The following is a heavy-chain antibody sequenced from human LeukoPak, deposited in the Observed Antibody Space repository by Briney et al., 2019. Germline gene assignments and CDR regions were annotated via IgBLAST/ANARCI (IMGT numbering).Heavy chain of an antibody. J-gene: IGHJ6*02. CDR2: IYYSGST. CDR1: GGSISSYY. V-gene: IGHV4-59*01. CDR3: ARPFWSGYYYGMDV. D-gene: IGHD3-3*01. Sequence: SETLSLTCAVSGGSISSYYWSWIRQPPGKGLEWIGYIYYSGSTNYNPSLKSRVTISVDTSKNQFSLKLSSVIAADTAVYYCARPFWSGYYYGMDVWGQGTTVTVSS.